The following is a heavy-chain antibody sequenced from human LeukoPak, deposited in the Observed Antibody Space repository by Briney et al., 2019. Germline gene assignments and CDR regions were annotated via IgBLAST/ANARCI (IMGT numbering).Heavy chain of an antibody. CDR3: ARDDYGDYPGAFDI. Sequence: SWIRQPPGKGLEWIGYIYYSGSTYYNPSLKSRVTISVDTSKNQFSLKLSSVTAADTAVYYCARDDYGDYPGAFDIWGQGTMVTVSS. V-gene: IGHV4-30-4*08. J-gene: IGHJ3*02. D-gene: IGHD4-17*01. CDR2: IYYSGST.